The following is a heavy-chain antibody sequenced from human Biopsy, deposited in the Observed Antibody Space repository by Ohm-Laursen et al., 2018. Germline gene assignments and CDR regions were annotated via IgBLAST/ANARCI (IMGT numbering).Heavy chain of an antibody. Sequence: SGTLSLTCTVSGASLSSHYWSWIRQPPGKGLEWLGYFYGSGNTYYNPSLKSRVTISVDPSKNQFSLKLNAVIAADTAVYYCAKGITVYGVVLPYYFDDWGQGTLVTVSS. CDR2: FYGSGNT. CDR3: AKGITVYGVVLPYYFDD. CDR1: GASLSSHY. J-gene: IGHJ4*02. V-gene: IGHV4-59*11. D-gene: IGHD3-3*01.